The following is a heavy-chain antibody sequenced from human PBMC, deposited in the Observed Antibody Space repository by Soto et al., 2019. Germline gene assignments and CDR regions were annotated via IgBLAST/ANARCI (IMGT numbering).Heavy chain of an antibody. Sequence: QVQLVQSGAEVKKPGASVKVSCKASGYTFTSYDINWVRQATGQGLEWMGWMNPNSGNTAYAQKFLGRATMTRNTARSPAYMQLSRLRSEDTAVYYCARERTRGFDPWGQGTLVTVSS. J-gene: IGHJ5*02. V-gene: IGHV1-8*01. CDR3: ARERTRGFDP. CDR2: MNPNSGNT. CDR1: GYTFTSYD.